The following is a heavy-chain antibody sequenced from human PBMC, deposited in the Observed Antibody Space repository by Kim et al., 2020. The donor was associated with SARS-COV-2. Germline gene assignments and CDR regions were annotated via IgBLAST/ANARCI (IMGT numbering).Heavy chain of an antibody. J-gene: IGHJ4*02. CDR3: AKDIMTTVTSQDY. D-gene: IGHD4-4*01. Sequence: ADSVKGRFTISRDNAKNSLYLQMNSLRAEDTALYYCAKDIMTTVTSQDYWGQGTLVTVSS. V-gene: IGHV3-9*01.